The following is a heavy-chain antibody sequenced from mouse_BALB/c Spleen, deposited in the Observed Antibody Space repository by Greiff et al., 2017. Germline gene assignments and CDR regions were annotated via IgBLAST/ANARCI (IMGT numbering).Heavy chain of an antibody. CDR2: IDPYNGGT. CDR1: GYAFTSYN. J-gene: IGHJ4*01. D-gene: IGHD2-1*01. Sequence: VQLKHSGPELVKPGASVKVSCKASGYAFTSYNMYWVKQSHGKSLEWIGYIDPYNGGTSYNQKFKGKATLTVDKSSSTAYMHLNSLTSEDSAVYYCARLLYGNYAMDYWGQGTSVTVSS. CDR3: ARLLYGNYAMDY. V-gene: IGHV1S135*01.